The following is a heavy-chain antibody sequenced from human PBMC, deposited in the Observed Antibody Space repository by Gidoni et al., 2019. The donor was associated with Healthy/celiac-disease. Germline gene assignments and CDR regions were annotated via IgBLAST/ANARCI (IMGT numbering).Heavy chain of an antibody. D-gene: IGHD2-21*02. V-gene: IGHV3-73*01. CDR2: IRSKANSYAT. J-gene: IGHJ6*02. CDR3: TSPVVVTAIYYYYYGMDV. Sequence: IRSKANSYATAYAASVKGRFTISRDDSKNTAYLQMNSLKTEDTAVYYCTSPVVVTAIYYYYYGMDVWGQGTTVTVSS.